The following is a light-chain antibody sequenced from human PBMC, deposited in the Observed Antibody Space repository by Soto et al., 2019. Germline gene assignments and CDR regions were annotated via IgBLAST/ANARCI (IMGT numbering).Light chain of an antibody. J-gene: IGKJ1*01. Sequence: EIVLTQSPATLSLSPGERATLSCSASQSVSSYLAWYQQNHGQAPRLLIYDASNRATGIPARVSGSGSGTVFTLTIRGLGPEVFAVYYCQKLRIWPTFGQGTKVDIK. CDR1: QSVSSY. V-gene: IGKV3-11*01. CDR3: QKLRIWPT. CDR2: DAS.